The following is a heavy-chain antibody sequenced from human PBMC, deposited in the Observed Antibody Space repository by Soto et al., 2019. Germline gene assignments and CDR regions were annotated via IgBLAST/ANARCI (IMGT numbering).Heavy chain of an antibody. CDR1: GFSLSTSGVG. Sequence: QITLKESGPTLVKPTQTLTLTCTFSGFSLSTSGVGVGWIRQPPGKALEWLALIYWDDDKRYSPSLKSRLTITKDTSKNQVVLTMTNMDPVDTVTYYCAHITYSGSYSIHYGMDVWGQGTTVTVSS. D-gene: IGHD1-26*01. J-gene: IGHJ6*02. CDR2: IYWDDDK. V-gene: IGHV2-5*02. CDR3: AHITYSGSYSIHYGMDV.